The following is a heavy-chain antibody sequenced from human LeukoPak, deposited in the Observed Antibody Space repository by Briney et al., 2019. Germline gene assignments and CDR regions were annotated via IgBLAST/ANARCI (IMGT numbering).Heavy chain of an antibody. J-gene: IGHJ6*02. CDR3: ARITIFGVVPLYGMDV. V-gene: IGHV3-74*01. CDR1: GFXFSSYW. CDR2: INGDGSSI. D-gene: IGHD3-3*01. Sequence: GGSLRLSCAASGFXFSSYWIHWVRQTPGKGLVWVSRINGDGSSIAYADSVKGRFTTSRDNAKNTLYLQMNSLRAEDTAVYYCARITIFGVVPLYGMDVWGQGTTVTVSS.